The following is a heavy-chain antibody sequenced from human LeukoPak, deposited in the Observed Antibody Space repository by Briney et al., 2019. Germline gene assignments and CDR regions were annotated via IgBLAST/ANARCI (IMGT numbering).Heavy chain of an antibody. Sequence: GGSLRLSCAASGFTVSSNYMSWIRQAPGKGLEWVSYISSSGSTIYYADSVKGRFTISRDNAKNSLYLQMNSLRAEDTAVYYCATWDYYDSSGFDYWGQGTLVTVSS. D-gene: IGHD3-22*01. CDR2: ISSSGSTI. CDR3: ATWDYYDSSGFDY. CDR1: GFTVSSNY. J-gene: IGHJ4*02. V-gene: IGHV3-11*01.